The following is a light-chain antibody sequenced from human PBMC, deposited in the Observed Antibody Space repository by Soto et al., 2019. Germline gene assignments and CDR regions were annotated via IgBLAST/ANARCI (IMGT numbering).Light chain of an antibody. J-gene: IGKJ4*01. CDR3: QQFGLSPT. CDR2: GAS. CDR1: QSVSSS. Sequence: IVMTQSPATLSVSPGERATLSCRASQSVSSSLAWYQQKPGQAPRLLIYGASTRATGIPARFSGSGSGTEFTLTISGLQSEDFAVYYCQQFGLSPTFGGGTKVEIK. V-gene: IGKV3-15*01.